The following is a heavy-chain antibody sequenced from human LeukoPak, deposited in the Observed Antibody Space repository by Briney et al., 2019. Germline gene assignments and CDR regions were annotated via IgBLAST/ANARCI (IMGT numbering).Heavy chain of an antibody. CDR3: VQEGPRGLAFDI. CDR1: GFTFSSYA. Sequence: GGSLRLSCAASGFTFSSYAMSWVRQAPGKGLEWVSTISGSGTGTYYADSVKGRFTISRDNSKYTLYLQMNSLRADDTAVYYCVQEGPRGLAFDIWGQGTKVTASS. CDR2: ISGSGTGT. V-gene: IGHV3-23*01. J-gene: IGHJ3*02.